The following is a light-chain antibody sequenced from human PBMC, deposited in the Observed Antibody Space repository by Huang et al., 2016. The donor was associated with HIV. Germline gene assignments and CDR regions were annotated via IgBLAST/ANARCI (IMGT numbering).Light chain of an antibody. J-gene: IGKJ2*01. Sequence: EIVLTQSPGTLSLSPGEGATLSCRASQSISSSYLAWYQQNSGQAPRLLIYGASSRATGIPDRFSGSGSGTDFSLTISRLEPEDFAVCYCQQYGTSPVTFGQGTKLEIK. CDR3: QQYGTSPVT. CDR2: GAS. V-gene: IGKV3-20*01. CDR1: QSISSSY.